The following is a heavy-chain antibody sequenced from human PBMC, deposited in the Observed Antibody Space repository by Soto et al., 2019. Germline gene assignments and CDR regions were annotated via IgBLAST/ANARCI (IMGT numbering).Heavy chain of an antibody. J-gene: IGHJ6*02. Sequence: GASVKVSCKASGYTFTSYAMHWVRQAPGQRLEWMGWINAGNGNTKYSQKFQGRVTITRDTSASTAYMELSSLRSEDTAVYYCARVVSNYDYYYYGMDVWGQGTTVTVSS. V-gene: IGHV1-3*01. CDR2: INAGNGNT. D-gene: IGHD4-4*01. CDR1: GYTFTSYA. CDR3: ARVVSNYDYYYYGMDV.